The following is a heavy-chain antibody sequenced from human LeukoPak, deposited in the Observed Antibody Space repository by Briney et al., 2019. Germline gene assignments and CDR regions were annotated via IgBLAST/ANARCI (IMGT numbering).Heavy chain of an antibody. CDR1: GGSFSGYY. V-gene: IGHV4-34*01. Sequence: PSETLSLTCAVYGGSFSGYYWSWIRQPPGKGLEWIGEINHSGSTNYNPSLKSRVTISVDTSKNQFSLKLSSVTAADTAVYYCARNQRYRSRKNYFYYMDVWGKGTTVTVSS. CDR3: ARNQRYRSRKNYFYYMDV. J-gene: IGHJ6*03. D-gene: IGHD6-13*01. CDR2: INHSGST.